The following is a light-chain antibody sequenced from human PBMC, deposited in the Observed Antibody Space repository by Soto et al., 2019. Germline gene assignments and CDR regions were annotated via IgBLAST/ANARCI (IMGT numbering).Light chain of an antibody. CDR2: EGS. CDR1: SSDVGGYXL. CDR3: CAYVSSNTLL. Sequence: QSVLTQPASVSGSPGQSITISCTGTSSDVGGYXLVSWYQQHPGKAPKLIIYEGSKRPSGISNRFSGSKSGNTASLIISGLQGDDEGDYYCCAYVSSNTLLFGGGTQLTVL. V-gene: IGLV2-23*01. J-gene: IGLJ3*02.